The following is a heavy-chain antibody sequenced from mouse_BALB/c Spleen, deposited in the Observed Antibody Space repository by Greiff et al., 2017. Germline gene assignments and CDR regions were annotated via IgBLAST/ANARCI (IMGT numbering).Heavy chain of an antibody. V-gene: IGHV3-6*02. Sequence: EVKLQESGPGLVKPSQSLSLTCSVTGYSITSGYYWNWIRQFPGNKLEWMGYISYDGSNNYNPSLKNRISITRDTSKNQFFLKLNSVTTEDTATYYCARGGYERAMDYWGQGTSVTVSS. D-gene: IGHD2-3*01. CDR1: GYSITSGYY. CDR2: ISYDGSN. J-gene: IGHJ4*01. CDR3: ARGGYERAMDY.